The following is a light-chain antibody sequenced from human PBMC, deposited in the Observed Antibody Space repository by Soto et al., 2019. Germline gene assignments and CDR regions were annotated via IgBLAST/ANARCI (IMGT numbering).Light chain of an antibody. J-gene: IGLJ1*01. CDR1: SSDVGYYNY. V-gene: IGLV2-14*03. CDR2: DVS. Sequence: QSVLTQPASVSGSPGQSITMSCTGTSSDVGYYNYVSWYQLHPGKAPKLMIYDVSNRPSGISNRFSGSKSGNAASLTISGFQVKDKADYNCSSYTGSNIYVSGPGTKFTVL. CDR3: SSYTGSNIYV.